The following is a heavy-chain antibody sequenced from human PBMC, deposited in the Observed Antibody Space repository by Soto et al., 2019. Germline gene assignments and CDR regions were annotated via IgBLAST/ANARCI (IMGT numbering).Heavy chain of an antibody. J-gene: IGHJ4*02. CDR1: GGSFSGYY. V-gene: IGHV4-34*01. CDR2: INHSGST. D-gene: IGHD3-10*01. Sequence: SSETLSLTCAVYGGSFSGYYWSWIRQPPGKGLEWIGEINHSGSTNYNPSLKSRVTISVDTSKNQFSLKLSSVTAADTAVYYCARGNHPNYYGSGSYYKYWGQGTLVTVSS. CDR3: ARGNHPNYYGSGSYYKY.